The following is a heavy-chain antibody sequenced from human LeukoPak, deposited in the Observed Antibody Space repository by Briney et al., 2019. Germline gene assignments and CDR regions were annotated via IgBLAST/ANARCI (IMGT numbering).Heavy chain of an antibody. J-gene: IGHJ3*02. CDR1: GLTFSTYG. D-gene: IGHD3-9*01. CDR3: ARDRDFDWLSNLDAFDI. Sequence: GRSLRLSCAASGLTFSTYGMHWVRQAPAKGLELMAVISYDGGNKYYGDSVKGRFTISRDNAKNSLYLQMNSLRAEDTAVYYCARDRDFDWLSNLDAFDIWGQGTMVTVSS. V-gene: IGHV3-30*03. CDR2: ISYDGGNK.